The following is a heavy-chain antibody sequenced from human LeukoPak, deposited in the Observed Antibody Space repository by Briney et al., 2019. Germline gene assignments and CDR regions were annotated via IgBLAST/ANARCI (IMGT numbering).Heavy chain of an antibody. CDR1: GFTFSNYV. CDR2: ITRSSHYL. Sequence: GGSLRLSCAASGFTFSNYVMNWVRQAPGKGLEWVSSITRSSHYLYYADSVKGRFTISRDDAKNSLYLQLDSLRAEDTAVYYCARDYCSGLSCYATLFDYWGQGTLVTVSS. D-gene: IGHD2-15*01. V-gene: IGHV3-21*01. J-gene: IGHJ4*02. CDR3: ARDYCSGLSCYATLFDY.